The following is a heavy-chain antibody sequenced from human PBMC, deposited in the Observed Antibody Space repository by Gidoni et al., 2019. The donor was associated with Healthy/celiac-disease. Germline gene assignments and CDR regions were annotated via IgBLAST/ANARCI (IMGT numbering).Heavy chain of an antibody. Sequence: QVTLKESGPVLVKPTETLTLTCTVSGFSLSNARMGVSWIRQPPGKALEWLAHIFSNDEKSYSTSLKSRLTISKDTSKSQVVLTMTNMDPVDTATYYCAQITDGYSSSWYEGYYFDYWGQGTLVTVSS. CDR3: AQITDGYSSSWYEGYYFDY. CDR1: GFSLSNARMG. CDR2: IFSNDEK. D-gene: IGHD6-13*01. V-gene: IGHV2-26*01. J-gene: IGHJ4*02.